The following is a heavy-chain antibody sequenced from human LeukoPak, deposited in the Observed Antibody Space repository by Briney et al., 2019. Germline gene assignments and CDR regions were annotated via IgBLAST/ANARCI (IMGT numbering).Heavy chain of an antibody. CDR3: ARDSNTAMVSDY. CDR1: GYSISSGYC. V-gene: IGHV4-38-2*02. D-gene: IGHD5-18*01. CDR2: TYHSGST. Sequence: SETLSLTCTVSGYSISSGYCWGWIRQPPGKGLEWIGSTYHSGSTYYNPSLKSRVTISVDTSKNQFSLKLSSVTAADTAVYYCARDSNTAMVSDYWGQGTLVTVSS. J-gene: IGHJ4*02.